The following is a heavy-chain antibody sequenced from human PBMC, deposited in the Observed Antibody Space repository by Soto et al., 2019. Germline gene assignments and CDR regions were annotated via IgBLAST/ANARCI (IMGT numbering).Heavy chain of an antibody. CDR2: INHRGST. CDR3: ASARFDY. V-gene: IGHV4-34*01. Sequence: PSETLSLTCAVYGGSFSANWWTWIRQPPGEGLEWIGEINHRGSTNYNPSLKNRVTVSVDTSSNQFALKLTSVTAADTAIYYCASARFDYWGRGILVTVSS. CDR1: GGSFSANW. J-gene: IGHJ4*02.